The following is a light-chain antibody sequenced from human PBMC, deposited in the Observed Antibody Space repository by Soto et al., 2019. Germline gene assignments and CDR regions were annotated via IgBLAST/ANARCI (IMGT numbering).Light chain of an antibody. V-gene: IGKV1-5*03. CDR3: QQYSLKSLS. Sequence: DIQMTQSPSTRSASIGDRVTITCRASQNISSWLSWYQQKPGKDPNLLIYQAYILESGVPSRFRGSGSGTKFSLTISSQQPDDFSTCSCQQYSLKSLSFGGGTKVEIK. CDR1: QNISSW. J-gene: IGKJ4*01. CDR2: QAY.